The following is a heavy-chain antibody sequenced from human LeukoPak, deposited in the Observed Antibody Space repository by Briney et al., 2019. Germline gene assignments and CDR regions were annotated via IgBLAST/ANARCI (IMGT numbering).Heavy chain of an antibody. CDR1: GGSITGHY. CDR3: ARGPRPYYTHDAFDM. J-gene: IGHJ3*02. Sequence: PSEALSLTCDVSGGSITGHYWSWIRQPPGKGLEWIGYSYSSGSTNYNPSLKSRVTVAVDTSKNQFSLSLSSVTAADTALYYCARGPRPYYTHDAFDMWGHGTMVTVSS. V-gene: IGHV4-59*11. D-gene: IGHD1-26*01. CDR2: SYSSGST.